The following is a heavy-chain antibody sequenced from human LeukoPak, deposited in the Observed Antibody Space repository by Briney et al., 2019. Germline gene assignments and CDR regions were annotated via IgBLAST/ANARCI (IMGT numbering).Heavy chain of an antibody. V-gene: IGHV4-59*08. J-gene: IGHJ4*02. Sequence: SETLSLTCTVSGGSISSYYWSWIRQPAGKGLEWIGYIYYSGSTYYNPSLKSRVTISVDTSKNQFSLKLSSVTAADTAVYYCARQGATTPFDYWGQGTLVTVSS. D-gene: IGHD5-12*01. CDR3: ARQGATTPFDY. CDR1: GGSISSYY. CDR2: IYYSGST.